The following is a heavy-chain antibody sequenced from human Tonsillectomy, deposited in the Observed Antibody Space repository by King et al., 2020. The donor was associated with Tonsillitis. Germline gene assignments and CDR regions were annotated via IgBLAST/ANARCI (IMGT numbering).Heavy chain of an antibody. CDR3: TATSITMVRGVINQIDY. Sequence: VQLGESGGGLLKPGGSLILSCAASGFTFSNAWMSCVRQAPGKGLEWVCRIKSKTDCGATDYGAPVKGRFIVSRDDSKNTLYLQMNSLKTEDTAVYYCTATSITMVRGVINQIDYWGQGTLVTVSS. CDR2: IKSKTDCGAT. J-gene: IGHJ4*02. V-gene: IGHV3-15*01. D-gene: IGHD3-10*01. CDR1: GFTFSNAW.